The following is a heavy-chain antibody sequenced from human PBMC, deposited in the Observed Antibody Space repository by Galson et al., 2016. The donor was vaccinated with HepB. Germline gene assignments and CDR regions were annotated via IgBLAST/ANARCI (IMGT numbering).Heavy chain of an antibody. V-gene: IGHV3-23*01. D-gene: IGHD1-1*01. J-gene: IGHJ4*02. CDR3: AKERLVRRIFDH. CDR2: ISTRRTT. CDR1: GFVFSNFG. Sequence: SLRLSCAASGFVFSNFGLSWVRQAPGKGLEWVASISTRRTTYYSDPVQGRFTISRDNSNNNLYLQMNGLRAEDTAVYYCAKERLVRRIFDHWGQGTLLTVSS.